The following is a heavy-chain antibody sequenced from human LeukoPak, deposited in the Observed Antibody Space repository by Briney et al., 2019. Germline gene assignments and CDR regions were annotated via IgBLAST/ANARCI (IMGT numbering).Heavy chain of an antibody. CDR1: GFTFGDYA. J-gene: IGHJ6*03. Sequence: GGPLSPSCAAPGFTFGDYAMHWVRKAPGKVLEWVSLISWDGGGTYYADSVKGRFTISRDNSKNSLYLQMNSLRAEDTALYYCAKGGYDFWSGYRRYYYYYYYMDVWGKGTTVTVSS. CDR3: AKGGYDFWSGYRRYYYYYYYMDV. CDR2: ISWDGGGT. V-gene: IGHV3-43D*03. D-gene: IGHD3-3*01.